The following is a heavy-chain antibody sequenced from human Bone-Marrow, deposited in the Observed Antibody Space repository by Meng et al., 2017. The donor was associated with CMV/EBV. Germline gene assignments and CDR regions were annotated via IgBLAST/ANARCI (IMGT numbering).Heavy chain of an antibody. CDR3: STGLHYYDNSGYYRAGY. CDR1: GYTFTSYD. Sequence: ASVKVSCKASGYTFTSYDINWVRQATGQGLEWMGWMNPNSGDTAFAQKFQGRVTMTRDTSISTAYMELSSLTSEDTAIYYCSTGLHYYDNSGYYRAGYWGQGTLVTVPS. D-gene: IGHD3-22*01. V-gene: IGHV1-8*01. CDR2: MNPNSGDT. J-gene: IGHJ4*02.